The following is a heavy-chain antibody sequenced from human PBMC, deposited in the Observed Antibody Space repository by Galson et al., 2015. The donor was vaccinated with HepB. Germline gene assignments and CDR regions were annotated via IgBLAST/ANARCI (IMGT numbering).Heavy chain of an antibody. J-gene: IGHJ3*02. D-gene: IGHD3-22*01. CDR2: IKEDGSEK. V-gene: IGHV3-7*01. CDR3: ARGDYYDSSGYYIDAFDI. CDR1: GFTFSSYW. Sequence: SLRLSCAAFGFTFSSYWMSWVRQAPGKGLEWVANIKEDGSEKFYVDSVKGRFTISRDNAKNSLFLQINSLRAEDTAVYYCARGDYYDSSGYYIDAFDIWGQGTMVTVSS.